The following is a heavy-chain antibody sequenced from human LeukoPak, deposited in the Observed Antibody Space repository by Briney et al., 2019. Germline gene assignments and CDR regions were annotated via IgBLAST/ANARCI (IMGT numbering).Heavy chain of an antibody. CDR1: GGSISSYY. CDR3: ARGRGLVPAAPRYYYYYGMDV. J-gene: IGHJ6*02. Sequence: NPSETLSLTCTVSGGSISSYYWSWIRQPPGKGLEWIGEINHSGSTNYNPSLKSRVTISVDTSKNQFSLKLSSVTAADTAVYYCARGRGLVPAAPRYYYYYGMDVWGQGTTVTVSS. CDR2: INHSGST. V-gene: IGHV4-34*01. D-gene: IGHD2-2*01.